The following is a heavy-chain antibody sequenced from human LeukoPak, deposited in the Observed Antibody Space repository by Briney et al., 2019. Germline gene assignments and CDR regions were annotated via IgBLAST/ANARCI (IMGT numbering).Heavy chain of an antibody. CDR1: GGSISSYY. Sequence: PSETLSLTCTGFGGSISSYYWSWIRQPAGKGLEGIGRIYTSGSTNYNPSLKSRVTMSVDTSKNQFSLKLSSVTAADTAVYYCAGDEYYDFWSGYAFDIWGQGTMVTVSS. CDR2: IYTSGST. CDR3: AGDEYYDFWSGYAFDI. J-gene: IGHJ3*02. D-gene: IGHD3-3*01. V-gene: IGHV4-4*07.